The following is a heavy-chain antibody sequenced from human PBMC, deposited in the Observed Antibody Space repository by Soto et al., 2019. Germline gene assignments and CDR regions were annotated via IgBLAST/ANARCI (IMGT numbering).Heavy chain of an antibody. V-gene: IGHV3-74*01. CDR1: GFTFRSYG. CDR3: VRDDVGVGIDY. J-gene: IGHJ4*02. D-gene: IGHD1-26*01. CDR2: INRDGTMT. Sequence: GGSQRLSCAASGFTFRSYGRHWVRQVPGKGLVWVSRINRDGTMTSYADFVKGRFTISRDNAKNTVYLQMNSLRAEDTAVYYCVRDDVGVGIDYWGLGTLVTVSS.